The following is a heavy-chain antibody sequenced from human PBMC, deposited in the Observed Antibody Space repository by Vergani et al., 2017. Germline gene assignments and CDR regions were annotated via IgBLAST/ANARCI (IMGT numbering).Heavy chain of an antibody. Sequence: EVQLLESGGGLVQPGGSLRISCAASGFNFNNYGMSWVRQSPGKGLEWVSAINGGRTYYADSVKDRFTISTDNFKSTMYLQMNSLRDEDTGVYYCARDLRLLYNRFDPWGQGTLVTVSS. V-gene: IGHV3-23*01. J-gene: IGHJ5*02. CDR2: INGGRT. CDR1: GFNFNNYG. D-gene: IGHD1-14*01. CDR3: ARDLRLLYNRFDP.